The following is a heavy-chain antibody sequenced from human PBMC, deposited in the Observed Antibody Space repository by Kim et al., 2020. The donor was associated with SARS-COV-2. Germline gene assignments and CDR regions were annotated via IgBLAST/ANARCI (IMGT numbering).Heavy chain of an antibody. CDR3: AKDRRDGYNPDY. Sequence: GGSLRLSCAASGFTFSSYGMHWVRQAPGKGLEWVAVISYDGSNKYYADSVKGRFTISRDNSKNTLYLQMNSLRAEDTAVYYCAKDRRDGYNPDYWGQGTL. CDR2: ISYDGSNK. D-gene: IGHD5-12*01. CDR1: GFTFSSYG. V-gene: IGHV3-30*18. J-gene: IGHJ4*02.